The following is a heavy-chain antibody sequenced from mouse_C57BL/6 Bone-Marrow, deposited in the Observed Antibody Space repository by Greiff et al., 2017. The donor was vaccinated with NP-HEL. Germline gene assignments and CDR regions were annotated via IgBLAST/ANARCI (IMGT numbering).Heavy chain of an antibody. D-gene: IGHD2-4*01. CDR2: IYPGSGNT. CDR3: ARDDYVPFAY. CDR1: GYTFTDYY. Sequence: QVQLKESGAELVRPGASVKLSCKASGYTFTDYYINWVKQRPGQGLEWIARIYPGSGNTYYNEKFKGKATLTAEKSSSTAYMQLSSLTSEDSAVYFCARDDYVPFAYWGQGTLVTVSA. V-gene: IGHV1-76*01. J-gene: IGHJ3*01.